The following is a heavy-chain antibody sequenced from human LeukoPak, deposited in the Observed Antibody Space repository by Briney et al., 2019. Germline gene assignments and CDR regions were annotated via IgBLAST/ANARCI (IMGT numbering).Heavy chain of an antibody. J-gene: IGHJ4*02. V-gene: IGHV4-61*01. D-gene: IGHD1-26*01. CDR2: IYYLGRA. CDR3: AREGSEGATFDY. CDR1: GGSVSSGSYY. Sequence: ETLSLTCTVSGGSVSSGSYYWSWIRQPPGKRLEWIANIYYLGRAIYNPSLKSRVTMSVDTSKNQSSLKLTSVTAADTAVYYCAREGSEGATFDYWGQGTLVTVSS.